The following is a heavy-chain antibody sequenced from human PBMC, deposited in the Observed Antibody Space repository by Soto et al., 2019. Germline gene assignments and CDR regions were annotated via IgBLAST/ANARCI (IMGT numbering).Heavy chain of an antibody. CDR2: ILYSGSF. D-gene: IGHD3-3*01. CDR3: VSAPEMPAIYGVALTYFLDY. V-gene: IGHV4-31*03. J-gene: IGHJ4*02. Sequence: SETLSLTCSVSGGSISSGTSYWSWIRQRPGEGMEWIGYILYSGSFYYTPSLRGRVLIFAYTSKNQFTLTLSSVPAAYTPFYFCVSAPEMPAIYGVALTYFLDYWGQGTLVTVSS. CDR1: GGSISSGTSY.